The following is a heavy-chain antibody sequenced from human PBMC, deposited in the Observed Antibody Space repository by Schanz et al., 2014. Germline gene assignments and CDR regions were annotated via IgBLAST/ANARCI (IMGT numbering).Heavy chain of an antibody. CDR1: GFTFSSYA. J-gene: IGHJ4*02. D-gene: IGHD3-9*01. CDR3: AKQIHYDILTVTRN. V-gene: IGHV3-30-3*01. Sequence: QVQLVESGGGVVQPGRSLRLSCAASGFTFSSYAMHWVRQAPGKGLEWVAVISYDGRNKSYADSVKGRFTISRDNSKNTLYLQMNSLRAEDTAVYYCAKQIHYDILTVTRNWGQGTLVTVSS. CDR2: ISYDGRNK.